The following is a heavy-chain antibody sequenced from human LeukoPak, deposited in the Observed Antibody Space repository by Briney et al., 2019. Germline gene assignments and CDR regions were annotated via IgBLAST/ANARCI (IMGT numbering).Heavy chain of an antibody. CDR1: GYTFTGYY. CDR2: INPNTGDT. CDR3: ASYPRYISSPPFDY. V-gene: IGHV1-2*02. D-gene: IGHD5-12*01. J-gene: IGHJ4*02. Sequence: ASLKVSCKASGYTFTGYYMHWVRQAPGQGLEWMGWINPNTGDTKYAEKFQGGVTMTRDTTISTAYMELSRLTSDDAAVYYCASYPRYISSPPFDYWGQGTLVTVSS.